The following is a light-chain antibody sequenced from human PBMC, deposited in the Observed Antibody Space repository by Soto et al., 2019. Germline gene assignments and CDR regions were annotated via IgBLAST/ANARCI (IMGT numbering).Light chain of an antibody. CDR3: QQSYSSSPIT. V-gene: IGKV1-39*01. CDR1: ETISTF. Sequence: DIQLTQSHSSLSASVGDRISMXFRASETISTFLNWYQHKPGKAPRLLISAASRLQSGVPPRFSGSGSGTEFTLTINSLRPEDFASYYCQQSYSSSPITFGPGTRLEIK. CDR2: AAS. J-gene: IGKJ5*01.